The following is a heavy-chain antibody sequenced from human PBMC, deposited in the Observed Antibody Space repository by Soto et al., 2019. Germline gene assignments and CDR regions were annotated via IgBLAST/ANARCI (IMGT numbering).Heavy chain of an antibody. CDR2: ISYDGSNK. Sequence: SGWSLRLSCAASGFTFSSYAMHWVRQAPGKGLEWVAVISYDGSNKYYADSVKGRFTISRDNSKNTLYLQMNSLRAEDTAVYYCERENSWGSGSYPAFDIWGQGKMVTVSS. J-gene: IGHJ3*02. D-gene: IGHD3-10*01. CDR3: ERENSWGSGSYPAFDI. V-gene: IGHV3-30-3*01. CDR1: GFTFSSYA.